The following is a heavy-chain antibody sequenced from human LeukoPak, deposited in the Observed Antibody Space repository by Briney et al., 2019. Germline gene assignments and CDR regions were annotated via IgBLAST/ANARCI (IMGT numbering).Heavy chain of an antibody. V-gene: IGHV1-2*02. CDR3: ARDLERYYYGSGSYYPLDY. J-gene: IGHJ4*02. CDR1: GYTFTGYY. D-gene: IGHD3-10*01. Sequence: GASVKVSCKASGYTFTGYYMHWVRQAPGQGLEWMGWINPNSGGTNYAQKFQGRVTMTRDTSISTAYMELSRLRSDDTAVYYCARDLERYYYGSGSYYPLDYWGQGTLVTVS. CDR2: INPNSGGT.